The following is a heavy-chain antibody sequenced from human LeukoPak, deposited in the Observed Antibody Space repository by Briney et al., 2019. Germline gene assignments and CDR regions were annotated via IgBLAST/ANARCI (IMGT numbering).Heavy chain of an antibody. CDR3: ASVVRGYYPPVDGLDI. D-gene: IGHD3-3*01. J-gene: IGHJ3*02. CDR2: INGAGSTT. V-gene: IGHV3-74*01. Sequence: GGSLRLSCAASGFTFSYSSLWRHWVGQAPGEGLVWVSRINGAGSTTSYADSVKGRFTISRDKAKNTLYLQVNSLRAEDTAVYYCASVVRGYYPPVDGLDIWGQGTMVTVSS. CDR1: GFTFSYSSLW.